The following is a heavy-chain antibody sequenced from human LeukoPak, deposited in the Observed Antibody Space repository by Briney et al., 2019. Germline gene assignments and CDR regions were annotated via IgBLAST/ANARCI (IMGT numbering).Heavy chain of an antibody. V-gene: IGHV3-43*02. Sequence: GGSLRLSCAASGFTFDDYGMHGVRQAPGKGLEWVSLIRGDGTSTYYADSVKGRFTVSRDSSRNSLYLQMNSLTTEDTAFYYCAKGGGDNFLYYFDYWGQGILVTVSS. D-gene: IGHD3-16*01. CDR1: GFTFDDYG. CDR3: AKGGGDNFLYYFDY. CDR2: IRGDGTST. J-gene: IGHJ4*02.